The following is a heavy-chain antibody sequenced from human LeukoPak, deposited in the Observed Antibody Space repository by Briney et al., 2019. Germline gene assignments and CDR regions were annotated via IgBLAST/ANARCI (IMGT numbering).Heavy chain of an antibody. V-gene: IGHV4-4*07. CDR2: IYTSGST. D-gene: IGHD5/OR15-5a*01. CDR1: GGSISSYY. Sequence: SETLSLTCTVSGGSISSYYWSWIRQPAGKGLEWIGRIYTSGSTNYNPSLQSRVTMSIGTSKTQFSLKLDSATAADTAVYYCARRLRLKNPGGDAFDIWGQGTVVTVSS. J-gene: IGHJ3*02. CDR3: ARRLRLKNPGGDAFDI.